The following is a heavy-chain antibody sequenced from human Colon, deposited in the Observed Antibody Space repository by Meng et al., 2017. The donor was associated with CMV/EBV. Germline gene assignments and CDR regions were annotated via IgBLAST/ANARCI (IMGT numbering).Heavy chain of an antibody. CDR3: AKSSKAIGAFDY. D-gene: IGHD2-2*01. V-gene: IGHV3-23*01. CDR2: ISGSGGST. Sequence: GESLKISCGVSGFTFNTYWMSWVRQAPGKGLEWVSAISGSGGSTYYADSVKGRFTISRDNSKNTLYLQMNSLRAEDTAVYYCAKSSKAIGAFDYWGQGTLVTVSS. CDR1: GFTFNTYW. J-gene: IGHJ4*02.